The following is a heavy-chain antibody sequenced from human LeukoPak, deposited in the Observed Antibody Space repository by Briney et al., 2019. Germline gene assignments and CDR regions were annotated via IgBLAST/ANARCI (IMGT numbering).Heavy chain of an antibody. CDR3: ARDPIVGATRGGNWFDP. CDR2: INPSGGST. CDR1: GYTFTSYG. Sequence: ASVKVSCKASGYTFTSYGISWVRQAPGQGLEWMGIINPSGGSTSYAQKFQGRVTMTRDTSTSTVYMELSSLRSEDTAVYYCARDPIVGATRGGNWFDPWGQGTLVTVSS. D-gene: IGHD1-26*01. J-gene: IGHJ5*02. V-gene: IGHV1-46*01.